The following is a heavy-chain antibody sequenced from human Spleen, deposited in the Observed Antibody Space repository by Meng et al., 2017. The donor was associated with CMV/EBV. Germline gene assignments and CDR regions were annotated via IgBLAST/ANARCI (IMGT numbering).Heavy chain of an antibody. J-gene: IGHJ6*02. CDR1: GGTFSSYT. CDR2: IIPTLGIA. Sequence: SVKVSCKASGGTFSSYTISWVRQTPGQGLEWMGRIIPTLGIANYAQKFQGRVTITADKSTSTAYMELSSLRSEDTAVYYCARDRGWLAVDGGMDVWGQGTTVTVSS. D-gene: IGHD6-19*01. V-gene: IGHV1-69*04. CDR3: ARDRGWLAVDGGMDV.